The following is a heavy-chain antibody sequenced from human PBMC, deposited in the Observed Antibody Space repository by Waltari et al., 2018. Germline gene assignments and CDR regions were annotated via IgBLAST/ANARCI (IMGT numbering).Heavy chain of an antibody. CDR3: ARGSRRIFGVVRPYYYMDV. V-gene: IGHV1-8*03. Sequence: QVQLVQSGAEVKKPGASVKVSCKASGYTFTSYDINWVRQATGQGLEWMGWMNPNSGNTGYAQKFQGRVTSTRNTSISTAYRELSSLRSEDTAVYYCARGSRRIFGVVRPYYYMDVWGKGTTVTISS. J-gene: IGHJ6*03. CDR1: GYTFTSYD. D-gene: IGHD3-3*02. CDR2: MNPNSGNT.